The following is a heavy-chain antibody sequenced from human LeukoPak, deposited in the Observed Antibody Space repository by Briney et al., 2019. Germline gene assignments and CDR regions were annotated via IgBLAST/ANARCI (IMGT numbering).Heavy chain of an antibody. D-gene: IGHD6-6*01. V-gene: IGHV1-18*01. J-gene: IGHJ5*02. Sequence: ASVKVSCKASGYTFTSYGISWVRLAPGQGLEWMGWISAYNGNTNYAQKLPGRVTMTTDTSTSTAYMELRSLRSDDTAVYYCTRDSSSSENWFDPWGQGTLVTVSS. CDR1: GYTFTSYG. CDR2: ISAYNGNT. CDR3: TRDSSSSENWFDP.